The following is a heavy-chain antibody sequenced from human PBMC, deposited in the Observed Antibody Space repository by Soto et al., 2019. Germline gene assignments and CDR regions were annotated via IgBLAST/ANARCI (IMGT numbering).Heavy chain of an antibody. CDR2: IWYDGSNK. J-gene: IGHJ5*02. V-gene: IGHV3-33*01. Sequence: GGSLRLSCAASGFTFSSYGMHWARQAPGKGLEWVAVIWYDGSNKYYADSVKGRFTISRDNSKNTLYLQMNSLRAEDTAVYYCARGTYCGGDCYFGWFDPWGQGTLVTVSS. CDR3: ARGTYCGGDCYFGWFDP. D-gene: IGHD2-21*02. CDR1: GFTFSSYG.